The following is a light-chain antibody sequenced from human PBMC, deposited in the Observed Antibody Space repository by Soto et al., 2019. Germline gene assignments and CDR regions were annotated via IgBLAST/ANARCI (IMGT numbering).Light chain of an antibody. CDR3: QQYSTWVT. J-gene: IGKJ4*01. Sequence: ELVMTQSPATLCLSPGDTATLSCRASQSIGSNLAWYQQKPGQPPRPLIYGASTRASGVPARFSGRGSGTEFTLTITNLQSEDSAVYYCQQYSTWVTFGGGTQLEIE. CDR2: GAS. V-gene: IGKV3-15*01. CDR1: QSIGSN.